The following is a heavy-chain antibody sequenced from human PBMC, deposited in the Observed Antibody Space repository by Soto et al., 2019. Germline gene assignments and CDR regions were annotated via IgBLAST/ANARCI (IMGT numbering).Heavy chain of an antibody. Sequence: ASVKVTCKASGYNFTNSFLHWVRQAPGQGLEWMGIINPSSGDTSYPQKFQGRVTVTSDTSTSTVYMEMSSLRSKDTAVYYCARRQTNFGEDAFDIWGQGTMVTVSS. D-gene: IGHD3-16*01. CDR1: GYNFTNSF. CDR3: ARRQTNFGEDAFDI. J-gene: IGHJ3*02. V-gene: IGHV1-46*01. CDR2: INPSSGDT.